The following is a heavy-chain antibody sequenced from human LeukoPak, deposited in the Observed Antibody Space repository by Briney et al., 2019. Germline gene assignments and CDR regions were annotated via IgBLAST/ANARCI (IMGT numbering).Heavy chain of an antibody. Sequence: PSETLSLTCAVYGGSFSAYYWGWIRQPPGKGLEWIGSIYYSGSTYYNPSLKSRVTISVDTSKNQFSLKLSSVTAADTAVYYCARHEVGRHVARRSFDYWGQGTLVTVSS. J-gene: IGHJ4*02. CDR2: IYYSGST. CDR1: GGSFSAYY. V-gene: IGHV4-39*01. D-gene: IGHD1-26*01. CDR3: ARHEVGRHVARRSFDY.